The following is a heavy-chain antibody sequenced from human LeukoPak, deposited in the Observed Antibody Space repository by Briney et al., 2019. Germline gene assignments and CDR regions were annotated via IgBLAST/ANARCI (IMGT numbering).Heavy chain of an antibody. CDR3: ARDVGSCSGGRCYDAFDI. CDR1: GFTFSNYW. J-gene: IGHJ3*02. Sequence: GGSLRLSCAASGFTFSNYWMTWISQAPGRGLEWVANIKQDGSEKYYVDSVKGRLTISRDNAKNSLFLQMNSLRAEDTAVYCCARDVGSCSGGRCYDAFDIWGLGTMVTVSS. D-gene: IGHD2-15*01. CDR2: IKQDGSEK. V-gene: IGHV3-7*01.